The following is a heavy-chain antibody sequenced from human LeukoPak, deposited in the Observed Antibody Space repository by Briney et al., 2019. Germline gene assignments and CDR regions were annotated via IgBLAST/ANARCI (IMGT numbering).Heavy chain of an antibody. CDR1: GYTFTGYY. Sequence: ASVKVSCKASGYTFTGYYMYWVRQAPGQGLEWMGWINPNSGGTNYAQKFQGRVTLTRDTSISTAYMELSRLRSDDTAVYYCARDPGMSGYLRYYFDYWGQGTLVTVSS. J-gene: IGHJ4*02. CDR2: INPNSGGT. V-gene: IGHV1-2*02. CDR3: ARDPGMSGYLRYYFDY. D-gene: IGHD3-3*01.